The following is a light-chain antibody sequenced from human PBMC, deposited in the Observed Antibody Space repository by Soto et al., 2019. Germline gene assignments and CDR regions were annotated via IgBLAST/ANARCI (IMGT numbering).Light chain of an antibody. CDR3: EQYNNWPIA. V-gene: IGKV3D-15*01. CDR1: QSVSSN. J-gene: IGKJ5*01. CDR2: GAS. Sequence: VWTRLRVTLSVSGGVRAALSCRGSQSVSSNYLAWYQQKPGQSPRLLIYGASNRASGISDRFRGSGSGTEFTLTVSSLQSEDFAVYYCEQYNNWPIAFGQGTRLEIK.